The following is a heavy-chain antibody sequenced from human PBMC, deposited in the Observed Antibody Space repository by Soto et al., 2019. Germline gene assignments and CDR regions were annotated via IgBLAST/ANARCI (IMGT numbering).Heavy chain of an antibody. CDR3: ARARATLAPNWFDP. D-gene: IGHD5-12*01. CDR2: INPYSGAT. CDR1: GYTFSDYY. V-gene: IGHV1-2*04. J-gene: IGHJ5*02. Sequence: QVQLVQSGAEVKKPGASVKVSCKASGYTFSDYYVHWVRQAPGQGLEWMGWINPYSGATNYAQKFQDWVTMTGDASVSTAYLELTTLVSDDTAVYYCARARATLAPNWFDPWGQGTLVIVSS.